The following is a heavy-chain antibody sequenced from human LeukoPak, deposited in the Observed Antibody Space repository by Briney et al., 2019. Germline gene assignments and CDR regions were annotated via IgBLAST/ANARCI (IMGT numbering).Heavy chain of an antibody. CDR1: GFTFSSYS. D-gene: IGHD3-10*01. CDR3: AMRSYSYGSGSYLDY. Sequence: GGSLRLSCAASGFTFSSYSMNWVRQAPGKGLEWVSYISSSSSTIYYADSVKGRFTISRDNAKNSLYLQMNSLRAEDTSVYYCAMRSYSYGSGSYLDYWGQGTLVTVSS. CDR2: ISSSSSTI. V-gene: IGHV3-48*01. J-gene: IGHJ4*02.